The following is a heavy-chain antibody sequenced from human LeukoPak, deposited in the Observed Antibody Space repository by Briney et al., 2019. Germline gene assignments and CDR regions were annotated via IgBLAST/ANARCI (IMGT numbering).Heavy chain of an antibody. CDR3: ATGTPEGYGMDV. V-gene: IGHV1-2*06. Sequence: ASVKVSCKASGYTFTGYCMHWVRQAPGQGLEWMGRINPNSGGTNYAHNFQGRVTMTRDTSISTAYMELSRLRSDDTAVYYCATGTPEGYGMDVWGQGTTVTVSS. CDR2: INPNSGGT. CDR1: GYTFTGYC. J-gene: IGHJ6*02.